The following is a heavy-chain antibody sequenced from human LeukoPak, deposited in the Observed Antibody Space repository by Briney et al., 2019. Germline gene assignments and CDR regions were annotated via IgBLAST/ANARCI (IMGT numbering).Heavy chain of an antibody. CDR3: TRVAVAGWTSGYFDY. CDR2: ISFDGSDE. D-gene: IGHD6-19*01. Sequence: PGGSLRLSCAASGFTFSSYSMNWVRQAPGKGLEWLAVISFDGSDEYYTNSVKGRFTISRDNSQNTLFLQMDSLRTEDTAVYYCTRVAVAGWTSGYFDYWGQGISVTVSS. J-gene: IGHJ4*02. CDR1: GFTFSSYS. V-gene: IGHV3-30*03.